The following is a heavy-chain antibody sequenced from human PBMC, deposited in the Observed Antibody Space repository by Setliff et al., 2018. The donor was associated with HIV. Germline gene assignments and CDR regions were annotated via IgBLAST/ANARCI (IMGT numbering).Heavy chain of an antibody. Sequence: SETLSLTCSVSGGSISSGYYYWAWIRQPPGKGLEWIGNIYYSGSTYYNPYLKTRVTISVDGSKNQFSLKLKSVTAADTAVYYCARWHPPYGFWEEDYWGQGTLVTVSS. CDR1: GGSISSGYYY. CDR3: ARWHPPYGFWEEDY. J-gene: IGHJ4*02. D-gene: IGHD3-10*01. V-gene: IGHV4-39*01. CDR2: IYYSGST.